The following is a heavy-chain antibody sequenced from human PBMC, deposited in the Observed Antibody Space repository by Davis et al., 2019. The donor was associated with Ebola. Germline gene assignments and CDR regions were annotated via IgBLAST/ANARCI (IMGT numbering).Heavy chain of an antibody. CDR2: IYYSGSA. V-gene: IGHV4-59*11. CDR3: ARREIDGDYVQDS. CDR1: GGSISSHY. J-gene: IGHJ4*02. Sequence: MPGGSLRLSCTVSGGSISSHYWSWIRQPPGKGLEWIGYIYYSGSASYNPSLKSRVTISVDSSKNQFSLKLSSVTAADTAVYYCARREIDGDYVQDSWGQGTLVTVSS. D-gene: IGHD4-17*01.